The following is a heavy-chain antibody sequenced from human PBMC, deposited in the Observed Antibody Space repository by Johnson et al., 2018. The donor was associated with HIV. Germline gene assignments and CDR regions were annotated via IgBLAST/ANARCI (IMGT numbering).Heavy chain of an antibody. CDR2: ISGTGGTT. J-gene: IGHJ3*01. Sequence: QAPGKGLEWVSAISGTGGTTYYADSVRGRFSISRDKSKDTLYLQMSSLRAEDTAVYYCAKGRGYDYDALDFWGQGTMVTVSS. D-gene: IGHD5-12*01. V-gene: IGHV3-23*01. CDR3: AKGRGYDYDALDF.